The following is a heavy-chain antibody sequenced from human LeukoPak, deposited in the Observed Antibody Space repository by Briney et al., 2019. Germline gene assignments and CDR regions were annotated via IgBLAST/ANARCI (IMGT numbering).Heavy chain of an antibody. CDR1: GFTFSSYA. J-gene: IGHJ5*02. CDR3: AKDGPTAIPSWFDP. CDR2: ITSSGGST. V-gene: IGHV3-23*01. D-gene: IGHD2-21*02. Sequence: GGSLRLSCAASGFTFSSYAMSWVRQAPGKGLEWVSAITSSGGSTYYVDSVKGRFTISRDNSKNTLYLQMNSLRAEDTAIYYCAKDGPTAIPSWFDPWGQGTLVTVSS.